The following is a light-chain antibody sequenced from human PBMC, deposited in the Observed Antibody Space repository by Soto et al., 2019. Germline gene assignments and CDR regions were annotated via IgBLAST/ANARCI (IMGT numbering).Light chain of an antibody. V-gene: IGKV1-33*01. Sequence: DIQMTQSPSSLSASVGDTVTITCQASQDISNYLNWYQQKPGKAPKLLIYDASNLETGVPSRFSGSGSGTDFTFTISSLQPEDIATYYCQQYDSLPYTFGQGTKLEIK. CDR2: DAS. CDR3: QQYDSLPYT. J-gene: IGKJ2*01. CDR1: QDISNY.